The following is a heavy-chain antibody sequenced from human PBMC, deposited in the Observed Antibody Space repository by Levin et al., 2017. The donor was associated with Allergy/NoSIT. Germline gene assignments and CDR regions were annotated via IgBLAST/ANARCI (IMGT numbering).Heavy chain of an antibody. CDR3: ARDYWEPPNVFDV. CDR2: IYTSGST. D-gene: IGHD1-26*01. Sequence: SETLSLTCTVSGGSISNYYWSWIRQPAGKGLEWIGLIYTSGSTNYNPSLKSRVTMSVDTSKNQFSLKLTSVTAADTAVYFCARDYWEPPNVFDVWGQGTMVTVSS. J-gene: IGHJ3*01. CDR1: GGSISNYY. V-gene: IGHV4-4*07.